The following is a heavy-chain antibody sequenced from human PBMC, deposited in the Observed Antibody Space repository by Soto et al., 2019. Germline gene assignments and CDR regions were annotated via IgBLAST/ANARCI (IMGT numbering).Heavy chain of an antibody. CDR3: AIFLRSLGWFDP. CDR2: TYFRGSA. J-gene: IGHJ5*02. V-gene: IGHV4-59*11. D-gene: IGHD3-9*01. CDR1: GVSITSHY. Sequence: PSETLSLTCDVSGVSITSHYWNWIRQSRGMGLEWIGSTYFRGSASDNPSLKSRVTISLPTSKHQFSLTLSAVPAAYSAFYYCAIFLRSLGWFDPWGPGLMVTVYS.